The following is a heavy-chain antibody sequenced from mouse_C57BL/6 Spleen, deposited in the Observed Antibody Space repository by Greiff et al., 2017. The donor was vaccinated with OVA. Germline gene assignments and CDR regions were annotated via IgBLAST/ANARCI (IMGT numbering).Heavy chain of an antibody. J-gene: IGHJ4*01. CDR2: IHPSDSDT. Sequence: QVQLQQPGAELVKPGASVKVSCKASGYTFTSYWMHWVKQRPGQGLEWIGRIHPSDSDTNYNQKFKGKATLTVDKSSSTAYMQLSSLTSEDSAVYYWEVGDYGSRDACYAKDYWGQGTTVTVSS. D-gene: IGHD1-1*01. CDR1: GYTFTSYW. V-gene: IGHV1-74*01. CDR3: EVGDYGSRDACYAKDY.